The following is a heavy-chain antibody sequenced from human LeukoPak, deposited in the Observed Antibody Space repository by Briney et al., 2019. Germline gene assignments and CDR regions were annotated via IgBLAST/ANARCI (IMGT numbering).Heavy chain of an antibody. CDR1: GFTFSSYW. J-gene: IGHJ4*02. CDR2: IKQDGSEK. V-gene: IGHV3-7*03. Sequence: GGSLRLSCAASGFTFSSYWMSWVRQAPGKGLEWVANIKQDGSEKYYVDSVKGRFTISRDNAKNSLYLQMNSLRAEDTAVYYCAREAELRTGYLADYWGQGTLVTVSS. CDR3: AREAELRTGYLADY. D-gene: IGHD3/OR15-3a*01.